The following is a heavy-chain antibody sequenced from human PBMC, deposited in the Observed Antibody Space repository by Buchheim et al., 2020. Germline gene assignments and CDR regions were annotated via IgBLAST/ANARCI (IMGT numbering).Heavy chain of an antibody. J-gene: IGHJ6*02. Sequence: EVQLVQSGAEVKKPGESLRISCKGSGYSFTSYWISWVRQMPGKGLERMGRIDPSDSYTNYSPSFQGHVTIQADQAISTAYPQWSSLKASDTAMYYCARHQGLGTYYYYGMDVWGQGTT. D-gene: IGHD3-10*01. CDR2: IDPSDSYT. CDR1: GYSFTSYW. CDR3: ARHQGLGTYYYYGMDV. V-gene: IGHV5-10-1*03.